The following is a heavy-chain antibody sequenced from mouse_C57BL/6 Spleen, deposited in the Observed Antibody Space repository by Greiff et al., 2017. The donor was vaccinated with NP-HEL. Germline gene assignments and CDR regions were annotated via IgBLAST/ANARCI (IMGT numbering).Heavy chain of an antibody. Sequence: EVQGVESGGGLVKPGGSLKLSCAASGFTFSDYGMHWVRQAPEKGLEWVAYISSGSSTIYYADTVKGRFTISRDNAKNTLFLHMTSLRSEDTAMYYCARGDYDGFAYWGQGTLVTVSA. J-gene: IGHJ3*01. CDR1: GFTFSDYG. CDR3: ARGDYDGFAY. CDR2: ISSGSSTI. D-gene: IGHD2-4*01. V-gene: IGHV5-17*01.